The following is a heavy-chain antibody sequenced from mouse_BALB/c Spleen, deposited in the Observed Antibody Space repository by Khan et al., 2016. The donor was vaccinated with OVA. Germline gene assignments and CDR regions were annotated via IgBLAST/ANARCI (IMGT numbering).Heavy chain of an antibody. J-gene: IGHJ3*01. V-gene: IGHV2-4-1*01. D-gene: IGHD2-3*01. CDR1: GFSLTSYG. Sequence: QVQLKESGPGLVQPSQSLSITCTVSGFSLTSYGVHWVRQSPGKGLEWLGVIWSGGSTDYNAAFISRLSISKDNSKSQVFFKMNSLQADDTATYYCARNQGIFDGSFAYWGQGTLVTVSA. CDR2: IWSGGST. CDR3: ARNQGIFDGSFAY.